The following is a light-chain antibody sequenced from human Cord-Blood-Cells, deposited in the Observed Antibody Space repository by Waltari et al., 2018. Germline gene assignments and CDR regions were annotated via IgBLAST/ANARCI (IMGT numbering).Light chain of an antibody. J-gene: IGKJ4*01. CDR1: QSVRSN. Sequence: EIVMTQSPATLSVSPGERATLSCRARQSVRSNLAWSQQKPGQTPRLLILDSSTRATGIPARFSGRGSGTEFTLTISSLQSEDFAVYYCQQYNNGPLTFGGGTKVEIK. V-gene: IGKV3-15*01. CDR3: QQYNNGPLT. CDR2: DSS.